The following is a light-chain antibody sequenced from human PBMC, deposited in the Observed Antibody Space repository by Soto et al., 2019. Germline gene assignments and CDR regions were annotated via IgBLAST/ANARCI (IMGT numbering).Light chain of an antibody. CDR3: QVWDSCSDRDVV. V-gene: IGLV3-21*04. Sequence: SYELTKPPSVSVAPGKTARITCGGNNIGSKSVHWYQQKPGQAPVLVIYYDSDRPSGIPERFSGSNSGNTATLTISRVEAGDEADYYCQVWDSCSDRDVVFGGGTQLTVL. CDR1: NIGSKS. J-gene: IGLJ2*01. CDR2: YDS.